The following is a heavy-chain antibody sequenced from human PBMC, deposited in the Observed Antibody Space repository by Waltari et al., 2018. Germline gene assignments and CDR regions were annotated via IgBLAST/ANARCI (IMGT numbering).Heavy chain of an antibody. CDR3: VRGYPDIVATISDY. CDR2: FYKRGTT. Sequence: QLQLQESGPGLVKPSETLSLTCTVSRSSISNNNYYWGWVRQPPGKGLEWSGSFYKRGTTYYNPSLKSRVTISVDTSNNQFSLKLNSVTAADTAVYYCVRGYPDIVATISDYWGQGTLVIVSS. CDR1: RSSISNNNYY. J-gene: IGHJ4*02. D-gene: IGHD5-12*01. V-gene: IGHV4-39*07.